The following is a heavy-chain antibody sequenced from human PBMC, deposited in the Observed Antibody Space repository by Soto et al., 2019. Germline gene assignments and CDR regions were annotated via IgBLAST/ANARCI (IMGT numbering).Heavy chain of an antibody. CDR1: GFIFSNFL. Sequence: PGGSLRLSCAASGFIFSNFLMDWVRQAPGKGLEWVANINPDGSEKHYVDSVKGRFTISRDNAKNSLYLQMSSLTAEDSALYYCSRSLDSWGQGTRVTVSS. CDR3: SRSLDS. CDR2: INPDGSEK. J-gene: IGHJ4*02. V-gene: IGHV3-7*01.